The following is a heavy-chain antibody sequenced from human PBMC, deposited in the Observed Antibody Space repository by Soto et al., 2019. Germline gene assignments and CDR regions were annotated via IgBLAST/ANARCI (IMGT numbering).Heavy chain of an antibody. CDR3: VQSRCGGDCLEIYSSHAYNGLDV. CDR1: GLSLRTTGVG. Sequence: QVTLKESGPTLVKPTQTLTLTCTVSGLSLRTTGVGVGWVRQPPGKALEWLALLYWDDDQRDSPSLRSRLTIAKDISEKQVVLTMTNMDTVDTATYYCVQSRCGGDCLEIYSSHAYNGLDVWGQGTTVTVSS. D-gene: IGHD2-21*02. J-gene: IGHJ6*02. V-gene: IGHV2-5*02. CDR2: LYWDDDQ.